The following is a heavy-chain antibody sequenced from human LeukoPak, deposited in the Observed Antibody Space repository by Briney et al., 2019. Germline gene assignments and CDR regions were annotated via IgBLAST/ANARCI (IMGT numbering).Heavy chain of an antibody. CDR2: ISTDGYTT. J-gene: IGHJ4*02. CDR3: VVGGSPGY. V-gene: IGHV3-74*01. Sequence: GGSLRLSCAASGFTVSSNYMSWVRQAPRKGLVWVSRISTDGYTTDYADFVQGRFTASRDNTKNTWSLEMNSLRAEDTAVYYCVVGGSPGYWGQGTLVTVSS. CDR1: GFTVSSNY. D-gene: IGHD2-15*01.